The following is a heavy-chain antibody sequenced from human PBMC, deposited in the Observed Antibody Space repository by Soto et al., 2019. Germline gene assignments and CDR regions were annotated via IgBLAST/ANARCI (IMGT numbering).Heavy chain of an antibody. J-gene: IGHJ5*02. Sequence: GGSLRLSCAASGFTFNTYGMHWVRQAPGKGLEWVAFISYDGSNEYYADPVKGRFTISRDNSKNTVFLQMNSLRGEDTAVYYCAKSLAVAAGWFDPWGQGALVTVSS. CDR1: GFTFNTYG. D-gene: IGHD6-19*01. V-gene: IGHV3-30*18. CDR2: ISYDGSNE. CDR3: AKSLAVAAGWFDP.